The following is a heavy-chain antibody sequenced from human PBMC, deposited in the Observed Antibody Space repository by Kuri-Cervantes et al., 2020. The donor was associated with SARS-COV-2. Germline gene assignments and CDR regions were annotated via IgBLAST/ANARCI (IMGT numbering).Heavy chain of an antibody. D-gene: IGHD4-17*01. CDR3: ARKRTTVTTFWFDP. Sequence: SQTLSLTCAVYGGSFSGYYWSWIRQPPGKGLEWIGEINHSGSTNYNPSLKSRVTISVDTSKNQFSLKLSPVTAADTAVYYCARKRTTVTTFWFDPWGQGTLVTVSS. J-gene: IGHJ5*02. V-gene: IGHV4-34*01. CDR2: INHSGST. CDR1: GGSFSGYY.